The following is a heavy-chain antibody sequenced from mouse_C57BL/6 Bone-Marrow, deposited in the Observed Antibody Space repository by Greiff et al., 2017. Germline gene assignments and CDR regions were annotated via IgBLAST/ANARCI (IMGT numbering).Heavy chain of an antibody. Sequence: EVKLLESGGGLVQPQGSLKLSCPASGFTFNTYALLLFLQAPGKGLEWVARTRSKRSNYATYYSDSVKNRFTISRDDSQSMLYLQMNNLKTEDTAMYYCVRGGMHNRGQGASVTVS. CDR2: TRSKRSNYAT. J-gene: IGHJ4*01. V-gene: IGHV10-3*01. CDR3: VRGGMHN. CDR1: GFTFNTYA.